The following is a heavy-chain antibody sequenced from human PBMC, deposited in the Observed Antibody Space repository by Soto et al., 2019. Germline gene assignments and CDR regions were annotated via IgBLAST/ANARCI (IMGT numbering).Heavy chain of an antibody. D-gene: IGHD3-9*01. CDR1: GGSISSGGYY. V-gene: IGHV4-31*03. CDR2: IYYSGST. J-gene: IGHJ5*02. Sequence: SETLSLTCTVSGGSISSGGYYWSWIRQHPGKGLEWIGYIYYSGSTYYNPSLKSRVTISVDTSKNQFSLKLSSVTAADTAVYYCARLYYDILTGPNWFDPWGPGALVTVSS. CDR3: ARLYYDILTGPNWFDP.